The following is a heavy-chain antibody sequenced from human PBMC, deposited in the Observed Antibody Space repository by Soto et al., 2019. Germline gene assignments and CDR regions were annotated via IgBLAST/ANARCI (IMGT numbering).Heavy chain of an antibody. D-gene: IGHD1-1*01. CDR1: EFTLSTDA. Sequence: GGSLRLSCAASEFTLSTDARNSVRQTPGKGLACVSGISNSGRSTYYADSVKGRFTISTDTSKNTMYLQMNSLRAEDTAVYYCAMTWDGTTHAFNIWRQGTMVTVSS. V-gene: IGHV3-23*01. CDR2: ISNSGRST. J-gene: IGHJ3*02. CDR3: AMTWDGTTHAFNI.